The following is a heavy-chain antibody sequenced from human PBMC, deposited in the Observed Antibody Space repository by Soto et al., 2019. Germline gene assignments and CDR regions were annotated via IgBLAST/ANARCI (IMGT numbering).Heavy chain of an antibody. CDR1: GFTFSSYW. V-gene: IGHV3-74*01. J-gene: IGHJ6*02. CDR3: ARGHCISASCYHYSYYGMDV. CDR2: INSDGSST. D-gene: IGHD2-2*01. Sequence: EVQLVESGGGLVQPGGSLRLSCAASGFTFSSYWMHWVRQAPGKGLVWVSRINSDGSSTSYADSVKGRFTISRDNAKNRLYLQRNSLRGEDTAVYYCARGHCISASCYHYSYYGMDVWGQGTTVTVSS.